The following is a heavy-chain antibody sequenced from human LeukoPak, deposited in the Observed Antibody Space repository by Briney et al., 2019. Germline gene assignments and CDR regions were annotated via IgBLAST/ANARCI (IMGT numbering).Heavy chain of an antibody. CDR2: INHSGST. D-gene: IGHD6-13*01. CDR3: ARGRSRTSIAAAGTPRYFDY. J-gene: IGHJ4*02. Sequence: PSETLSLTCAVYGGSFSVYYWSWIRQPPGKGLEWIGEINHSGSTNYNPSLKSRVTISVDTSKNQFSLKLSSVTAADTAVYYCARGRSRTSIAAAGTPRYFDYWGQGTLVTVSS. CDR1: GGSFSVYY. V-gene: IGHV4-34*01.